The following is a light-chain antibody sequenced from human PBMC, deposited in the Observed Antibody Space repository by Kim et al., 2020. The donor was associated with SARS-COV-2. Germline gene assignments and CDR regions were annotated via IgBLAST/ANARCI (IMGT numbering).Light chain of an antibody. CDR1: SGHSSYA. V-gene: IGLV4-69*01. CDR3: QTWGTGIPV. Sequence: ASVKLTCTLSSGHSSYAIAWHQQQPEKGPRYLMKLNSYGSHSKGDGIPDRFSGSSSGAERYLTISSLQSEDEADYYCQTWGTGIPVFGGGTQLTVL. J-gene: IGLJ3*02. CDR2: LNSYGSH.